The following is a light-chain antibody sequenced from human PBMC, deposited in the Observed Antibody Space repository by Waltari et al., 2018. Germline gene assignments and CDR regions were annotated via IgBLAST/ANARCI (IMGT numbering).Light chain of an antibody. CDR3: QQYNNWPPST. Sequence: EILLTQSPDTLSVSPGESVTLSCRASESIATNLAWYQQRPGQAPRLLIFHASSRATDIPAKFSGSGSGTEFTLTISSLQAEDFAVYYCQQYNNWPPSTFGQGTKVEFK. V-gene: IGKV3-15*01. J-gene: IGKJ1*01. CDR1: ESIATN. CDR2: HAS.